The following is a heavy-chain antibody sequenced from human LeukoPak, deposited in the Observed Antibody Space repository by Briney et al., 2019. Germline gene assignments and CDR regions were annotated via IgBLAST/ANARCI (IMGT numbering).Heavy chain of an antibody. J-gene: IGHJ4*02. CDR3: AKIRCSSTSCFNRPLDY. CDR1: GVTVSSNY. V-gene: IGHV3-23*01. D-gene: IGHD2-2*01. CDR2: ISGSGGST. Sequence: GGSLRLSCAASGVTVSSNYMSWVRQAPGKGLEWVSAISGSGGSTYYADSVKGRFTISRDNSKNTLYLQMNSLRAEDTAVYYCAKIRCSSTSCFNRPLDYWGQGTLVTVSS.